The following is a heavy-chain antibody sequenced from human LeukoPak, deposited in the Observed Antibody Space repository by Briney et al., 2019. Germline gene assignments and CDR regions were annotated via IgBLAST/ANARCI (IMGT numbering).Heavy chain of an antibody. CDR1: GFTFRNYW. J-gene: IGHJ4*02. CDR3: AREIVGTIKSYFDY. CDR2: IRQDGDLK. D-gene: IGHD1-26*01. V-gene: IGHV3-7*01. Sequence: ESGGSLRLSCAASGFTFRNYWMSWVRQAPGKGLEWVANIRQDGDLKHYVDSVRGRFTISRDNAENSLYLQMNSLRAEDTAIYYCAREIVGTIKSYFDYWGQGTLVTASS.